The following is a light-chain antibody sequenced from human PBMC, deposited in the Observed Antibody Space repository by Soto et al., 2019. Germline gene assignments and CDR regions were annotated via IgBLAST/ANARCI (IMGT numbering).Light chain of an antibody. Sequence: NFMLTQPHSVSESPGKTVTISCTGSSGSIGSVFVQWFQQRPGSAPTTVIFEDNQRPSGISDRFSGSVDSSSDSASLTISGLQTEDAADYYCQSYDRKNVNVVFVGGTKLTVL. CDR3: QSYDRKNVNVV. CDR1: SGSIGSVF. CDR2: EDN. V-gene: IGLV6-57*02. J-gene: IGLJ2*01.